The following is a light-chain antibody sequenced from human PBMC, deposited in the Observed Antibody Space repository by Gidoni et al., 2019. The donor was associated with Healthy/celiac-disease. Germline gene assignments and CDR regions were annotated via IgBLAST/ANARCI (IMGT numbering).Light chain of an antibody. CDR2: WAS. J-gene: IGKJ2*01. CDR3: QQCYSSPFT. Sequence: DIGMNQSPDSLAASLGARATINHKSSQSVLYSYNNKNYLAWYQQKPGQPPKLLIYWASTRESGVPDRFRGSGSGTDFTLTISSLQAEDVAVYYCQQCYSSPFTFGQGTKLEIK. CDR1: QSVLYSYNNKNY. V-gene: IGKV4-1*01.